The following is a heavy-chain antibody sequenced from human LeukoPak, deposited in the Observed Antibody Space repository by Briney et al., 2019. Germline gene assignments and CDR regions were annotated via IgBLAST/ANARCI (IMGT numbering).Heavy chain of an antibody. CDR1: GFTFSSYS. CDR2: ISSSSSYI. V-gene: IGHV3-21*01. D-gene: IGHD3-10*01. J-gene: IGHJ4*02. Sequence: GGSLRLSCAASGFTFSSYSMNWVRQAPGKGLEWVSSISSSSSYIYYADSVKGRFTISRDNAKNSLYLEMNSLRAEDTAVYYCARVLGDSGSYSYFDYWGQGTLVTVSS. CDR3: ARVLGDSGSYSYFDY.